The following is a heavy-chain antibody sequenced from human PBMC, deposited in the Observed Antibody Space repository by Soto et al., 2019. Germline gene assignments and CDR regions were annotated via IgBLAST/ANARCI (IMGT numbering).Heavy chain of an antibody. CDR1: GFPFSSYA. V-gene: IGHV3-30-3*01. Sequence: PGGSLRLSCAASGFPFSSYAMHWVRQATGKGLEWVAVISYDGSNKYYADSVKGRFTISRDNSKNTLYLQMNSLRAEDTAVYYCARDLGITIFGVVITDYYGMDVWGQGTTVTVSS. D-gene: IGHD3-3*01. CDR3: ARDLGITIFGVVITDYYGMDV. CDR2: ISYDGSNK. J-gene: IGHJ6*02.